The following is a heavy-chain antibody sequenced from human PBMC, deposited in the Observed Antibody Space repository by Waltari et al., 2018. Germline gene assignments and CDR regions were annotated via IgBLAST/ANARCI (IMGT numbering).Heavy chain of an antibody. J-gene: IGHJ4*02. V-gene: IGHV1-2*06. CDR1: GYTFPGYY. CDR2: INPNSGDT. Sequence: QVHLVQSGAEVKKPGASVTVSCKASGYTFPGYYIHGGRRAPGQGLEWMGRINPNSGDTNYAQKFQGRVTLTRDTSINTAYMELSSLKSDDTAVYYCARDLGSDYGNRDYWGQGTLVTVPS. CDR3: ARDLGSDYGNRDY. D-gene: IGHD4-17*01.